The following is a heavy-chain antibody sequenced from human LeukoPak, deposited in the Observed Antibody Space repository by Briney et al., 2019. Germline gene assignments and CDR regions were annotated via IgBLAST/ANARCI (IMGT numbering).Heavy chain of an antibody. Sequence: SETLSLTCTVSGGSISSSSYYWGWIRQPPGKGLEWIGSIYYSGSTNYNPSLKSRVTISVDTSKNQFSLKLSSVTAADTAVYYCARTSGYSYGPIDYWGQGTLVTVSS. D-gene: IGHD5-18*01. J-gene: IGHJ4*02. V-gene: IGHV4-39*07. CDR1: GGSISSSSYY. CDR2: IYYSGST. CDR3: ARTSGYSYGPIDY.